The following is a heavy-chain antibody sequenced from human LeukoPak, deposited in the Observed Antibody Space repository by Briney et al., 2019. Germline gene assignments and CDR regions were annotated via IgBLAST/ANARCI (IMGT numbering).Heavy chain of an antibody. D-gene: IGHD4-17*01. Sequence: SETLSLTCTVSGGSISTSYGSWIRHPPGKGLEWIGYIYYSGSTNYSPSLKSRVTMSVDSSENQFSLRLSSVTAADTAVYYCARGYGVYFSGMDVWGQGTTVTVSS. CDR1: GGSISTSY. CDR3: ARGYGVYFSGMDV. J-gene: IGHJ6*02. CDR2: IYYSGST. V-gene: IGHV4-59*01.